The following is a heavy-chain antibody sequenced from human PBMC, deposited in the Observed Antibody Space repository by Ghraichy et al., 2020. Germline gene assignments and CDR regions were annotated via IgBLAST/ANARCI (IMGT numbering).Heavy chain of an antibody. D-gene: IGHD4-17*01. J-gene: IGHJ4*02. CDR3: ARDSHYGDYFDY. V-gene: IGHV4-59*01. CDR1: GGSISSYY. CDR2: IYYSGST. Sequence: SETLSLTCTVSGGSISSYYWSWIRQPPGKGLEWIGYIYYSGSTNYNPSLKSRVTISVDTSKNQFSLKLSSVTAADTAVYYCARDSHYGDYFDYWGQGTLVTVSS.